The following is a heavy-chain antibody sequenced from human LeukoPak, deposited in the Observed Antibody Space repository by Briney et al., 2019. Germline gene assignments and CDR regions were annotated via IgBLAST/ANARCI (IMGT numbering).Heavy chain of an antibody. J-gene: IGHJ4*02. V-gene: IGHV1-2*02. CDR1: RYTFTGYY. CDR2: INPNSGGT. CDR3: ARATSRYYDSSGYSH. D-gene: IGHD3-22*01. Sequence: ASVKVSCKASRYTFTGYYMHWVRQAPGQGLEWVGWINPNSGGTNYAQKFQGRVTMTRDTSISTAYMELSRLRSDDTAVYYCARATSRYYDSSGYSHWGQGTLVTVSP.